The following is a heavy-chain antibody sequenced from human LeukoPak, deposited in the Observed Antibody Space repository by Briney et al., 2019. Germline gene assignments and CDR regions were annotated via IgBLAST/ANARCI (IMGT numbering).Heavy chain of an antibody. V-gene: IGHV3-30*18. CDR2: ISYDGSNK. J-gene: IGHJ6*02. CDR1: GFTFSNYG. Sequence: GGSLRLSCAASGFTFSNYGMHWVSQVPGKGLEWVAVISYDGSNKYYADSVKGRFTISRDNSKNTLYLQMNSLRAEDTAVYYCAKDREKWGNYYYYGMDVWGQGTTVTVSS. D-gene: IGHD1-26*01. CDR3: AKDREKWGNYYYYGMDV.